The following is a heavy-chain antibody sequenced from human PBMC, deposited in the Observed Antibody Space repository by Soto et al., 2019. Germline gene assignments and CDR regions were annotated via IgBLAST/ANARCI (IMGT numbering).Heavy chain of an antibody. D-gene: IGHD3-10*01. Sequence: QVHLVQSGAEMKKPGSSVKVSCQSSGGTFNTYAMNWVRQAPGQGPEWMGDISPMFGAANYAPKFQGRVTITADESTGTSYMQLSSLTSEDTALYFCAREVQVHTPAFVYWGQGTRVTVSS. V-gene: IGHV1-69*19. CDR3: AREVQVHTPAFVY. J-gene: IGHJ4*02. CDR1: GGTFNTYA. CDR2: ISPMFGAA.